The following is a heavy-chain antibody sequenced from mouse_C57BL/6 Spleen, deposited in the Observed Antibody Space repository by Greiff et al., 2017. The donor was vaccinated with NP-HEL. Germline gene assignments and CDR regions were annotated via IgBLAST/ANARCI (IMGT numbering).Heavy chain of an antibody. V-gene: IGHV1-64*01. D-gene: IGHD2-1*01. J-gene: IGHJ3*01. CDR2: IHPNSGST. CDR3: ARRDGNYPAAY. Sequence: QVQLQQPGAELVKPGASVKLSCKASGYTLTSYWMHWVKQRPGQGLEWIGMIHPNSGSTNYNEKFKSKATLTVDKSSSTAYMQLSSLTSEDSAVYYCARRDGNYPAAYWGQGTLVTVSA. CDR1: GYTLTSYW.